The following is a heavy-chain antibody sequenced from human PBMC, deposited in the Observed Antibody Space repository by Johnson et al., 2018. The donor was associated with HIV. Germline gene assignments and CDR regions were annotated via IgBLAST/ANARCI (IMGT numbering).Heavy chain of an antibody. J-gene: IGHJ3*02. CDR3: ARGGVYKQFLAFDAFDI. D-gene: IGHD6-13*01. CDR1: GFTFSTYA. V-gene: IGHV3-30-3*01. Sequence: QVQLVESGGGVVQPGTSLRLSCAASGFTFSTYAMFWVRQAPGKGLEWVAVISHDGSNKYYGDSVKARFTISRDNYKNMLFLQMNSLRAEDTAVYYCARGGVYKQFLAFDAFDIWGQGTMVTVSS. CDR2: ISHDGSNK.